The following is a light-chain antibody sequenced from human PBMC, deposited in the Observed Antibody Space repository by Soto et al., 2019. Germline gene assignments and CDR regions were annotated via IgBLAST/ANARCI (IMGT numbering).Light chain of an antibody. CDR1: QPVSHK. Sequence: EVVITQSPANLSLSPGAEATLSCWASQPVSHKLAWYQQNPGHARRPLIYGAAASVLGGPARSCGGRSWREVTLIISSRLSEDVVVYYCRQYYNWPPIAFGQGTRLEIK. V-gene: IGKV3-15*01. CDR3: RQYYNWPPIA. CDR2: GAA. J-gene: IGKJ5*01.